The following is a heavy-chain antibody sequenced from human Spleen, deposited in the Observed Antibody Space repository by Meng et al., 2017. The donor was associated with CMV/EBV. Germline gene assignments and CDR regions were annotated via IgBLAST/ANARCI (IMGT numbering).Heavy chain of an antibody. V-gene: IGHV3-23*01. CDR1: GFTFSSYA. CDR2: ISGSGGST. Sequence: GESLKISCAASGFTFSSYAMSWVRQAPGKGLEWVSAISGSGGSTYYADSVKGRFTISRDNSKNTLYLQMNSLRAGDTAVYFCAKDQEFSSLTHMDVWGQGTTVTVSS. CDR3: AKDQEFSSLTHMDV. J-gene: IGHJ6*02. D-gene: IGHD3-10*01.